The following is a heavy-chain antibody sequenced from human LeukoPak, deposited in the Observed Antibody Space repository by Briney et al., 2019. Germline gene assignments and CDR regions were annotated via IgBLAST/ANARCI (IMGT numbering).Heavy chain of an antibody. D-gene: IGHD3-3*01. CDR1: GFTFTNYA. V-gene: IGHV3-23*01. CDR3: ARDLGDYDFWSGLSNY. J-gene: IGHJ4*02. CDR2: ISGSGGNT. Sequence: PGGSLRLSCAASGFTFTNYAMSWVRQAPGKGLEWVSTISGSGGNTYYADSVKGRFTISRDNSKNTLYLQMNSLRAEDTAVYYCARDLGDYDFWSGLSNYWGQGTLVTVSS.